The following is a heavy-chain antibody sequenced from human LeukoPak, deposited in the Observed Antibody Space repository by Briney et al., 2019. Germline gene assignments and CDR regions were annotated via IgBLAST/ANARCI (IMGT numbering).Heavy chain of an antibody. CDR1: GGSISSSSYY. V-gene: IGHV4-39*01. CDR3: ARTGYQLPY. CDR2: IYYSGST. D-gene: IGHD2-2*01. J-gene: IGHJ4*02. Sequence: PSETRSLTCTVSGGSISSSSYYWGWIRQPPGKGLEWIGSIYYSGSTYYNPSLKSRVTISVDTSKNQFSLKLSSVTAADTAVYYCARTGYQLPYWGQGTLVTVSS.